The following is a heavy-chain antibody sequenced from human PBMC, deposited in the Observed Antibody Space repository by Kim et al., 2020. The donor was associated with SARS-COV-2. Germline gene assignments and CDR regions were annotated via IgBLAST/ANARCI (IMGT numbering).Heavy chain of an antibody. V-gene: IGHV4-31*03. Sequence: SETLSLTCTVSGGSISSGGYSCSWIRQHPGKGLEWIGYMYYSGSTYYNPSLTSRVTISSDRSRNQFSLNLSSVTDADTAVYYCARHRVYNYGPDAFDIWGPGTSVTVSS. J-gene: IGHJ3*02. CDR3: ARHRVYNYGPDAFDI. D-gene: IGHD5-18*01. CDR2: MYYSGST. CDR1: GGSISSGGYS.